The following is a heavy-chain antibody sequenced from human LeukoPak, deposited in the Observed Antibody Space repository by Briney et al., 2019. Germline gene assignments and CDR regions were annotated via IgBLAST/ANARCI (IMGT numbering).Heavy chain of an antibody. V-gene: IGHV4-38-2*02. CDR1: GYSISSGFY. J-gene: IGHJ3*02. CDR2: INHSGST. CDR3: ARGGTMIAALRI. D-gene: IGHD3-22*01. Sequence: SETLSLTCSVSGYSISSGFYWCCIRQPPGKGLEWIGEINHSGSTNYNPSLKSRVTISVDTSKNQFSLKLSSVTAADTAVYYCARGGTMIAALRIWGQGTMVTVSS.